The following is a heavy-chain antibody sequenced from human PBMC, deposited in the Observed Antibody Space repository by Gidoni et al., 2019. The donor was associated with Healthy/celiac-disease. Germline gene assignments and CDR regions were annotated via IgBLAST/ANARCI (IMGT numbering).Heavy chain of an antibody. CDR2: IYYSGST. CDR1: GGSISSYY. CDR3: ARDGGYYYYGMDV. J-gene: IGHJ6*02. Sequence: QVQLQESGPGLVKPSETLSLTCTVSGGSISSYYWSWIRQPPGKGLEWLGYIYYSGSTNYNPSLKSRVTISVDTSKNQFSLKLSSVTAADTAVYYCARDGGYYYYGMDVWGQGTTVTVSS. V-gene: IGHV4-59*01.